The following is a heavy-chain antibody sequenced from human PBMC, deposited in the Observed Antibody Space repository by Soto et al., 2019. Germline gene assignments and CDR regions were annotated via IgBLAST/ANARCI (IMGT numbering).Heavy chain of an antibody. J-gene: IGHJ4*02. V-gene: IGHV5-51*01. D-gene: IGHD4-4*01. Sequence: GESLKIPCRGSGYSFTGYWIGWVRQMPGKGLEWMGIIYPGDSDTRYSPSFQGQVTISADKSINTAYLQWRSLKASDTAMYYCARRDDYNAFFLDYWGQGTLVTVSS. CDR1: GYSFTGYW. CDR3: ARRDDYNAFFLDY. CDR2: IYPGDSDT.